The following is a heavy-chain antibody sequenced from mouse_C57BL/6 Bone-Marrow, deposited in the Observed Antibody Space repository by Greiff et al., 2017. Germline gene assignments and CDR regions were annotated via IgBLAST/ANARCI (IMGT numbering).Heavy chain of an antibody. J-gene: IGHJ3*01. Sequence: QVQLQQSGAELVRPGASVTLSCTASGYTFTDYEMHWVKQTPVHGLEWIGAIDPDTGGTAYNQTFKGKALLSADKSSSTAYMELRSRTSEDAAGDYCTRLGSGWAYWGQGTLVTGAA. D-gene: IGHD1-1*02. CDR1: GYTFTDYE. CDR3: TRLGSGWAY. V-gene: IGHV1-15*01. CDR2: IDPDTGGT.